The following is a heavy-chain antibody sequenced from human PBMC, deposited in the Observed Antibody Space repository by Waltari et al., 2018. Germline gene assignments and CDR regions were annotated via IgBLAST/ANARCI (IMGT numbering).Heavy chain of an antibody. J-gene: IGHJ4*02. CDR3: AKTGDFYSLEY. D-gene: IGHD3-3*01. CDR1: GYTLSGYY. CDR2: FNPSSGDT. Sequence: QVQLVQSGAEVKRPGASVMVSCQASGYTLSGYYINWVRQAPGQGLEWMGRFNPSSGDTDYAQKFQGRVTMTRDTSINTAYLELTSLTSDDTAVYYCAKTGDFYSLEYWGQGSLVTVSS. V-gene: IGHV1-2*06.